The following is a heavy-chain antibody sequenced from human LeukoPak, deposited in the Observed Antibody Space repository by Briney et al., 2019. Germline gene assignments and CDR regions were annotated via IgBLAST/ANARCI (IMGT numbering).Heavy chain of an antibody. V-gene: IGHV4-30-2*01. CDR1: GGSISSGGYY. D-gene: IGHD1-26*01. CDR2: FYQSGST. Sequence: SETLSLTCTVSGGSISSGGYYWSWIRQPPGKGLEWIGYFYQSGSTYYNPSLKSRVTISVDRSKNQFSLKLTSVTAADTAVFYCARGLVGAAHDYWGQGILVTVSS. J-gene: IGHJ4*02. CDR3: ARGLVGAAHDY.